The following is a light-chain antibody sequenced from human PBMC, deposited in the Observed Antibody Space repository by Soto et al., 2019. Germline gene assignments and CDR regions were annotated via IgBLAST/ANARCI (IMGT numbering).Light chain of an antibody. Sequence: DTQVAQGPSCISASVGGRVTMECRASQAVNSWLAWFQQKPGMAPKLVIYDVSSLQSGVPSRFSGSGSGTEFTLTISSLQPEDFATYYCQQSNNHPISFGQGTRLEIK. CDR2: DVS. CDR3: QQSNNHPIS. CDR1: QAVNSW. J-gene: IGKJ5*01. V-gene: IGKV1-12*01.